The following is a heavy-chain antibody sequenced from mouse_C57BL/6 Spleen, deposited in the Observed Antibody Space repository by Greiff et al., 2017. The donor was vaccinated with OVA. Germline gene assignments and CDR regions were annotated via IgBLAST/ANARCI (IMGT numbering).Heavy chain of an antibody. V-gene: IGHV1-26*01. CDR2: INPHNGGT. CDR3: ARSIYYYGMDY. Sequence: VPLQQSGPELVKPGASVKISCKASGYTFTDYYMNWVKQSHGKSLEWIGDINPHNGGTSYNQKFKGKATLTVDKSSSTAYMELRSLTSEDTAVYYCARSIYYYGMDYWGQGTSVTVSS. CDR1: GYTFTDYY. J-gene: IGHJ4*01.